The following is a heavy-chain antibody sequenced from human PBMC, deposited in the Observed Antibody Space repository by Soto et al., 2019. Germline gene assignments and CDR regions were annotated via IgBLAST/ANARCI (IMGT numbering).Heavy chain of an antibody. CDR1: GFTFSSYA. CDR2: ISSNGGST. V-gene: IGHV3-64*01. CDR3: ARGPGYYFDY. Sequence: HTGGSLRLSCAASGFTFSSYAMHWVRQAPGKGLEYVSAISSNGGSTYYANSVKGRFTISRDNSKNTLYLQMGSLRAEDMAVYYCARGPGYYFDYWGQGTLVTVSS. J-gene: IGHJ4*02.